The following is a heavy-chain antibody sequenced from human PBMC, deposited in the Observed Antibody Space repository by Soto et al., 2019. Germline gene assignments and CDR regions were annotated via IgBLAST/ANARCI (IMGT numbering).Heavy chain of an antibody. CDR1: GFTFDDYT. V-gene: IGHV3-43*01. J-gene: IGHJ4*02. CDR3: AKASWYSGSYYSLGYFDY. CDR2: ISWDGGST. Sequence: GGSLRLSCAASGFTFDDYTMHWVRQAPGKGLEWVSLISWDGGSTYYADSVKGRFTISRDNSKNSLYLQMNSLRTEDTALYYCAKASWYSGSYYSLGYFDYWGQGTLVTVSS. D-gene: IGHD1-26*01.